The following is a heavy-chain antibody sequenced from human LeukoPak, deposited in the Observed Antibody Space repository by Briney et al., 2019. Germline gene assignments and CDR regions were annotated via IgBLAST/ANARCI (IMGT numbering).Heavy chain of an antibody. CDR3: AKAKGSGLKYYFDY. CDR2: ISGSGGNT. CDR1: GFTFSSYA. J-gene: IGHJ4*02. Sequence: GGSLRLSCAASGFTFSSYAMSWVRQAPGKGLEWVSAISGSGGNTYYADSVKGRFTVSRDNSKNTLFLQMNSLRAEDTAVYYCAKAKGSGLKYYFDYWGQGTLVTVSS. D-gene: IGHD6-19*01. V-gene: IGHV3-23*01.